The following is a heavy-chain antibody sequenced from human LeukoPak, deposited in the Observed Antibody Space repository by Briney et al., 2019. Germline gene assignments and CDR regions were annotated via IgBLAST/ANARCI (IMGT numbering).Heavy chain of an antibody. CDR2: ISGDGGTT. Sequence: GGSLRLSCAVSGFSFDNSVMDWVRQTPGRGLEWVSLISGDGGTTYYGDSVKGRFTVSRDNSKNSMFLQMSSLRTEDTALYYCAKDPGGGLQYWGQGALVTVSS. V-gene: IGHV3-43*02. D-gene: IGHD3-16*01. CDR3: AKDPGGGLQY. J-gene: IGHJ4*02. CDR1: GFSFDNSV.